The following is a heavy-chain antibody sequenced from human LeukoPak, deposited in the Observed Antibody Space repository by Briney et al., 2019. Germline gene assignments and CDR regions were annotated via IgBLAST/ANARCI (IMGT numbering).Heavy chain of an antibody. CDR3: ARHDLQEQLVLDY. V-gene: IGHV4-59*08. J-gene: IGHJ4*02. CDR1: GGSISSYY. Sequence: SESLSLTCTVSGGSISSYYWSWIRQPPGKGLEWIGYIYYSGSTNYNPSLKSRVTISVDTSKNQFSLKLSSVTAADTAVYYCARHDLQEQLVLDYWGQGTLVTVSS. D-gene: IGHD6-6*01. CDR2: IYYSGST.